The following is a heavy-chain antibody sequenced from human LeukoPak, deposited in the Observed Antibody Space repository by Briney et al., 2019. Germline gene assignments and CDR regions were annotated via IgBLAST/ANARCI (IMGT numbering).Heavy chain of an antibody. J-gene: IGHJ5*02. D-gene: IGHD2-2*01. CDR1: GFTFDDYA. CDR3: AKGRDKYQLLSKNWFDP. CDR2: ISWNCGNI. Sequence: GGSLRLSCAASGFTFDDYAMHWVRHAPGKGLEWVSGISWNCGNIVYADSVKGRFTISRDNAKNSLYLQMNSLRAEDTALYYCAKGRDKYQLLSKNWFDPWGEGTLVTVSS. V-gene: IGHV3-9*01.